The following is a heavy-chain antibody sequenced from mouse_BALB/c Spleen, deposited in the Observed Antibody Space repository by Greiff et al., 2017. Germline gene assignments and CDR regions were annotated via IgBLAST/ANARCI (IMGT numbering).Heavy chain of an antibody. CDR1: GYSFTSYY. CDR2: IDPFNGGT. V-gene: IGHV1S135*01. D-gene: IGHD3-3*01. CDR3: ARDELRLLAY. Sequence: EVQLQQSGPELMKPGASVKISCKASGYSFTSYYMHWVKQSHGKSLEWIGYIDPFNGGTSYNQKFKGKATLTVDKSSSTAYMHLSSLTSEDSAVYYCARDELRLLAYWGGGSLVGVS. J-gene: IGHJ3*01.